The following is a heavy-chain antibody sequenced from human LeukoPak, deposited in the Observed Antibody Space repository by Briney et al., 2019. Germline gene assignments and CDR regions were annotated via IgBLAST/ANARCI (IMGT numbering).Heavy chain of an antibody. V-gene: IGHV1-69*05. CDR1: GGTFSSYA. CDR2: IIPIFGTA. Sequence: ASVKVSCKASGGTFSSYAISWVRQAPGQGLEWMGRIIPIFGTANYAQKFQGRVTITTDQSTSTAYTELSSLRSEDTAVYYCARDQQGWLQFMDYWCQGTLVTVSS. J-gene: IGHJ4*02. D-gene: IGHD5-24*01. CDR3: ARDQQGWLQFMDY.